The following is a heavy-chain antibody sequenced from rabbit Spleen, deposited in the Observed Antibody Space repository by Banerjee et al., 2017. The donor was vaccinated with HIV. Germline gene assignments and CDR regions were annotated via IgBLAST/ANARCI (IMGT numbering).Heavy chain of an antibody. CDR1: GFSFSSSYW. Sequence: QEQLEESGGDLVKPEGSLTLTCTASGFSFSSSYWMCWIRQAPGKELEWIACVDVGPIGTTHYASWAKGRFTISKTSSTTVTLQMTSLTAADTATYFCARDLVAVIGWNFNLWGQGTLVTVS. CDR3: ARDLVAVIGWNFNL. J-gene: IGHJ4*01. CDR2: VDVGPIGTT. V-gene: IGHV1S45*01. D-gene: IGHD1-1*01.